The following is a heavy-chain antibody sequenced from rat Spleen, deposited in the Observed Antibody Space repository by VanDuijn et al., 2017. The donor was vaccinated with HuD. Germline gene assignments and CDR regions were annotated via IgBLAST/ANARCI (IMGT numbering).Heavy chain of an antibody. J-gene: IGHJ2*01. CDR2: ITNTGGST. D-gene: IGHD4-3*01. CDR1: GFTFNNYW. Sequence: EVQLVESGGGLVQPGRSLKLSCAASGFTFNNYWMTWIRQAPGKGLEWVASITNTGGSTYYPDSVKGRFTISRDNAKSTLYLQMDSLRPEDTATYYCARLDRRIRGFDYWGQGVMVTVSS. V-gene: IGHV5-31*01. CDR3: ARLDRRIRGFDY.